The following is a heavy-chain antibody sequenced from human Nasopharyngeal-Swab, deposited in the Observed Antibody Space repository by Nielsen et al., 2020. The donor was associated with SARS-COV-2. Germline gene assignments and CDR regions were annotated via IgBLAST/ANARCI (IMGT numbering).Heavy chain of an antibody. CDR1: GFTFSSYW. CDR2: INSDGSST. V-gene: IGHV3-74*01. Sequence: GESLKISCAASGFTFSSYWMHWVRQAPGKGLVWVSRINSDGSSTSYADSVKGRFTISRDNAKNTLYLQMNSLRAEDTAVYYCAREGDFWSGYYSLDYWGQGILVTVSS. CDR3: AREGDFWSGYYSLDY. D-gene: IGHD3-3*01. J-gene: IGHJ4*02.